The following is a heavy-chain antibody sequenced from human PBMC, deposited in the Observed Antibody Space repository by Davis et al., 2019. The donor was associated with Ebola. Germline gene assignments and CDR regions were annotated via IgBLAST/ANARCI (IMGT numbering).Heavy chain of an antibody. CDR3: ARDRIFGVVINLYYYHYYMDV. CDR1: GEPFSGYY. D-gene: IGHD3-3*02. J-gene: IGHJ6*03. CDR2: INHSGST. V-gene: IGHV4-34*01. Sequence: SETLSLTCAVYGEPFSGYYWSWIRQPPGKGLQWIGEINHSGSTNYNPSLKSRVTISVDTSKNQFSLKLSSVTAADTAVYYCARDRIFGVVINLYYYHYYMDVWGKGTTVTVSS.